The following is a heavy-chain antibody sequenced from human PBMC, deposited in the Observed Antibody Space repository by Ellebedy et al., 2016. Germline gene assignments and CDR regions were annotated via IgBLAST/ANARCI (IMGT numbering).Heavy chain of an antibody. CDR1: GDSFSSNSAA. CDR3: ARGRRTPRTASGFFGL. J-gene: IGHJ2*01. Sequence: SQTLSLTCAISGDSFSSNSAAWNWIRQSPSRGLEWLGRTYYRSKWYNDYAVSVKSRITINPDTSKNQFSLQLNSVTPEDTAVYYCARGRRTPRTASGFFGLWGRGTLVTVSS. CDR2: TYYRSKWYN. D-gene: IGHD3-3*01. V-gene: IGHV6-1*01.